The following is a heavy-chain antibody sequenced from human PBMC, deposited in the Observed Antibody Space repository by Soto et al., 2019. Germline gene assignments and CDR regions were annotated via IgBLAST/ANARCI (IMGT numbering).Heavy chain of an antibody. J-gene: IGHJ4*02. Sequence: SETLSLTYTVSGGSISSGGYYWSWILQHPGKGLEWIGYIYYSGSTYYNPSLKSRVTISVDTSKNQFSLKLSSVTAADTAVYYCASFIAAAGTVFDYWGQGTLVTVSS. CDR3: ASFIAAAGTVFDY. D-gene: IGHD6-13*01. CDR2: IYYSGST. CDR1: GGSISSGGYY. V-gene: IGHV4-31*03.